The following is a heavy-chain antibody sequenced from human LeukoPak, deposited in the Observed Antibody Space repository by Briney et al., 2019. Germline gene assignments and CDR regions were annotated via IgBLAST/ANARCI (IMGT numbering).Heavy chain of an antibody. CDR2: ISSSSSTI. D-gene: IGHD2-2*01. Sequence: GSLRLSCAASGFTFSSYSMNWVRQAPGKGLEWVSYISSSSSTIYYADSVKGRFTISRDNAKNSLYLQMNSLRAEDTAVYYCARVGGDRGYCSSTSCYRYYYYYMDVWGKGTTVTVSS. CDR1: GFTFSSYS. V-gene: IGHV3-48*01. J-gene: IGHJ6*03. CDR3: ARVGGDRGYCSSTSCYRYYYYYMDV.